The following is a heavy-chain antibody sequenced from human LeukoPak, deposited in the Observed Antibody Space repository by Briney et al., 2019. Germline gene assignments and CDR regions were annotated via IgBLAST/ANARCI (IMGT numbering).Heavy chain of an antibody. J-gene: IGHJ4*02. V-gene: IGHV3-30*18. CDR3: AKDLISYGDYAIDY. Sequence: GGSLRLSCAASGFTFSSYGMHWVRQAPGKGLEWVAVISYDGSNKYYADSVKGRFTISRDNSKNTLYLQMNSLRAEDTAVYYCAKDLISYGDYAIDYWGQGTLVTVSS. D-gene: IGHD4-17*01. CDR2: ISYDGSNK. CDR1: GFTFSSYG.